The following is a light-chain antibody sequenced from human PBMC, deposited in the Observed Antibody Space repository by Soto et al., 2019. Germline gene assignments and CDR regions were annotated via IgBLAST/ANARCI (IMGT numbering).Light chain of an antibody. CDR2: GAS. J-gene: IGKJ4*01. CDR1: QSVGRNY. CDR3: QQYASSPLT. V-gene: IGKV3-20*01. Sequence: EIVLTQSPGTLSVSPGERATVSCRASQSVGRNYLAWYQRKPGQAPRLLIYGASSRATGIPDRFSGSGSGTDLTLTISRLETEDFAVYYCQQYASSPLTFGGGTKVETK.